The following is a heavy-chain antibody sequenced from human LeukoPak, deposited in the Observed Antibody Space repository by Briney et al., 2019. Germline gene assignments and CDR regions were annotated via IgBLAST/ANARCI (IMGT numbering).Heavy chain of an antibody. CDR2: ISGSGGST. J-gene: IGHJ4*02. D-gene: IGHD5-24*01. CDR3: AKSSKEMATMHIED. Sequence: GGSLRLSCAASGFTFSSYAMSWVRQAPGKGLEWVSAISGSGGSTYYADSVKGRFTISRDNFKNTLDLQMRSLRAEDTAVYYCAKSSKEMATMHIEDWGQGTLVTVSS. V-gene: IGHV3-23*01. CDR1: GFTFSSYA.